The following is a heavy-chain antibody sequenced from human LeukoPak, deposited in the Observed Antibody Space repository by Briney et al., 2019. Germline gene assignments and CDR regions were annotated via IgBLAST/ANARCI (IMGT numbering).Heavy chain of an antibody. D-gene: IGHD2-2*02. CDR1: GYTFTGYY. V-gene: IGHV1-2*02. CDR3: ARDCSTSCYTRSYAFDI. J-gene: IGHJ3*02. Sequence: ASVKVSCKASGYTFTGYYMHWVRQAPGQGLEWMGWINSNSGGTNYAQKFQGRVTMTRDTSISTAYMELSRLRSDDTAVYYCARDCSTSCYTRSYAFDIWGQGTMVTVSS. CDR2: INSNSGGT.